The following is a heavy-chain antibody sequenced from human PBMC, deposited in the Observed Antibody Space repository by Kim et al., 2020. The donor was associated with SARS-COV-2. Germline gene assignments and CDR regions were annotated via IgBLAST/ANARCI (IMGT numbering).Heavy chain of an antibody. CDR1: GFTFSNYW. CDR2: ISSEAIST. V-gene: IGHV3-74*01. J-gene: IGHJ5*02. Sequence: GGSLRLSCAASGFTFSNYWMHWVRQAPGKGLEWVSRISSEAISTNYADSVKGRFTISRDNAKNTVYLHMNSLRAEDTAVYYCARDSGEGVTRLDPWGQGTPVTVSS. CDR3: ARDSGEGVTRLDP. D-gene: IGHD2-21*01.